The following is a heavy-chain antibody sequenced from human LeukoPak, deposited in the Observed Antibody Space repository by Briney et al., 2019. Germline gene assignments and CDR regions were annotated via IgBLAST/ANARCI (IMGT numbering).Heavy chain of an antibody. Sequence: GGSLRLSCAASGFTFSNYAMDWVRQAPGKGLEWVSHITASGTAMFYADSVKGRFTISRDNAKNSLYLQMNSLRDEDTAVYYCASSGSYRFDYWGQGTLVTVSS. CDR3: ASSGSYRFDY. V-gene: IGHV3-48*02. CDR2: ITASGTAM. D-gene: IGHD1-26*01. J-gene: IGHJ4*02. CDR1: GFTFSNYA.